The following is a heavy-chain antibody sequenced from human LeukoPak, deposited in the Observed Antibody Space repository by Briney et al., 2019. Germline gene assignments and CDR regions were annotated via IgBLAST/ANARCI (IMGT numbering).Heavy chain of an antibody. Sequence: GSLRLSCAASGFTFSSCGMHWVRQAPGKGLEWVAVISYDGSNKYYVDSVKGRFTISRDNAKNSLYLQMNSLRAEDTAVYYCARTYYDILTGPSDAFDIWGQGTMVTVSS. CDR3: ARTYYDILTGPSDAFDI. CDR2: ISYDGSNK. CDR1: GFTFSSCG. J-gene: IGHJ3*02. D-gene: IGHD3-9*01. V-gene: IGHV3-30*03.